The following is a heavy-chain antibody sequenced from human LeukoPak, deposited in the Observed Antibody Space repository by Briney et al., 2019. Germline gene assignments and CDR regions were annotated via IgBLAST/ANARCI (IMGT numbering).Heavy chain of an antibody. J-gene: IGHJ4*02. D-gene: IGHD3-22*01. CDR2: ITSSGDGT. Sequence: SGGSLRLSCAASGFTFSIYAMSCVRQAPGKGLQWVSSITSSGDGTYYADSVKGRFTISRDNSENMLYLQMNSLRVEDTAVYFCAKDRPNYYGSNGHYYRRDGDYWGQGTLVTVSS. V-gene: IGHV3-23*01. CDR1: GFTFSIYA. CDR3: AKDRPNYYGSNGHYYRRDGDY.